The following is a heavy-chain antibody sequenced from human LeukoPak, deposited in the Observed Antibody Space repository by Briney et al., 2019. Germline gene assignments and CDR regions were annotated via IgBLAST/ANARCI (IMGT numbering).Heavy chain of an antibody. CDR2: MNPNSGNT. Sequence: ASVKVSCKASGYTFTSYDINWVRQATGQGLEWMGWMNPNSGNTGYAQKFQGRVTITRNTSISTAYMELSSLRSEDTAVYYCARGRDCSSTSCYKREIGYWGQGTLLTVSS. CDR1: GYTFTSYD. J-gene: IGHJ4*02. V-gene: IGHV1-8*03. D-gene: IGHD2-2*01. CDR3: ARGRDCSSTSCYKREIGY.